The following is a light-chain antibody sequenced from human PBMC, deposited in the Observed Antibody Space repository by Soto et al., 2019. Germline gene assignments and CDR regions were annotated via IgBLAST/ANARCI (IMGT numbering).Light chain of an antibody. V-gene: IGLV2-14*01. CDR1: SSDIGAYNY. Sequence: QSALTQPAPVSGSPGQSITISCTGTSSDIGAYNYVSWYQQHPGKAPKLMIYDVSNRPSGLSNRFSGSKSGNTASLTISGLQAEDEADYYCSSYTSSATYVFGTGTKVTVL. CDR3: SSYTSSATYV. J-gene: IGLJ1*01. CDR2: DVS.